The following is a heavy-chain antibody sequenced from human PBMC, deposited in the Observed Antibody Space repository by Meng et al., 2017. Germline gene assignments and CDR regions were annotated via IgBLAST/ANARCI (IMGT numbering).Heavy chain of an antibody. CDR2: ISWNSGNI. Sequence: GGSLRLSCAASGFTFDDYAMHWVRQAPGKGLEWVSGISWNSGNIDYADSVKGRFTISRDNGKNSLYLQMNSLRAEDTAVYYCARLDTMVRGVINYYYGMDVWGQGTTVTVSS. D-gene: IGHD3-10*01. CDR3: ARLDTMVRGVINYYYGMDV. CDR1: GFTFDDYA. J-gene: IGHJ6*02. V-gene: IGHV3-9*01.